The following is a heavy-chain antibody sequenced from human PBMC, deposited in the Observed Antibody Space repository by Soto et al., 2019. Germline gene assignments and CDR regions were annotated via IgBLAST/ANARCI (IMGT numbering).Heavy chain of an antibody. CDR3: ANLLRTPYSTILRYYGMDV. D-gene: IGHD4-4*01. CDR2: ISGSGGST. Sequence: GGSMRLSCAASGFTFSSYAMSWVRQDPGKGLEWVSAISGSGGSTYYADSVKGRFTISRDNSKNTLYLQMNSLRAEDTAVYYCANLLRTPYSTILRYYGMDVWGQGTTVTVSS. CDR1: GFTFSSYA. J-gene: IGHJ6*02. V-gene: IGHV3-23*01.